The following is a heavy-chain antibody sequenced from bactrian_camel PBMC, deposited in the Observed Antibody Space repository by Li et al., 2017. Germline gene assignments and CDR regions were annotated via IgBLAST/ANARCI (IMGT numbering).Heavy chain of an antibody. CDR3: AADHADFMALVAKGTWSTCEDVKRSLGA. D-gene: IGHD6*01. Sequence: HVQLVESGGGSVQAGGSLTLSCTVSGLIVDDFDMAWYRQPLGNACELASTINSDGKTWHAASVKGRFTISRDAAKNTVYLQMNNLKPEDTAVYYCAADHADFMALVAKGTWSTCEDVKRSLGAWSQGTQVTVS. V-gene: IGHV3S53*01. J-gene: IGHJ3*01. CDR1: GLIVDDFD. CDR2: INSDGKT.